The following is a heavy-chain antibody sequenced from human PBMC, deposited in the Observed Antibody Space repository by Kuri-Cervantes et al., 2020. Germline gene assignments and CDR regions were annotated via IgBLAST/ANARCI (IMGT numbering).Heavy chain of an antibody. D-gene: IGHD3-3*01. CDR2: IDAGDSDT. J-gene: IGHJ4*02. Sequence: GGSLRLSCKGSGYNFANYWIGWVRQMPGKGLESMGIIDAGDSDTRYSPSFQGQVTISADKSISTAYLQWSSLKASDTAMYYCARRYDFWSGYYSGYFDYWGQGTLVTVSS. CDR3: ARRYDFWSGYYSGYFDY. V-gene: IGHV5-51*01. CDR1: GYNFANYW.